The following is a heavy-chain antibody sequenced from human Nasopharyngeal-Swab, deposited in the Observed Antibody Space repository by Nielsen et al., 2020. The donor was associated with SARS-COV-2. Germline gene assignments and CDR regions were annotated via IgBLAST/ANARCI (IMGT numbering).Heavy chain of an antibody. J-gene: IGHJ4*02. V-gene: IGHV3-30*18. D-gene: IGHD2/OR15-2a*01. Sequence: GGSLRLSCVASGFTLNHFGIHWVRQAPGKGLEWVSFISYEGSIRNYIDSVKGRFTVSRDSSKNTVYLQMNSLRPDDTAVYFCAKSMAYFQLSGTYNLDFWGQGTQVTVSS. CDR2: ISYEGSIR. CDR3: AKSMAYFQLSGTYNLDF. CDR1: GFTLNHFG.